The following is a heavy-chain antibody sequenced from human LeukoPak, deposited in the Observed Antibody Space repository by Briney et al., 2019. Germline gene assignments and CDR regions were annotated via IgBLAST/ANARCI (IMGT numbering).Heavy chain of an antibody. V-gene: IGHV4-61*02. CDR3: ARDQGPPLYGSGSYYNWFDP. CDR1: GGSISSGSYY. Sequence: SQTLSLTCTVSGGSISSGSYYWSWIRQPAGKGLEWIGRIYTSGSTNYDPSLKSRVTISVDTSKNQFSLKLSSVTAADTAVYYCARDQGPPLYGSGSYYNWFDPWGQGTLVTVSS. CDR2: IYTSGST. D-gene: IGHD3-10*01. J-gene: IGHJ5*02.